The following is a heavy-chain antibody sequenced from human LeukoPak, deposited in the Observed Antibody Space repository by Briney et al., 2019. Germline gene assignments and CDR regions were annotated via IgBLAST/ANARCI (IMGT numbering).Heavy chain of an antibody. CDR1: GFTFSSYA. V-gene: IGHV3-30-3*01. D-gene: IGHD2-15*01. CDR3: AKDFFLEAIGVVKAGAFDI. J-gene: IGHJ3*02. Sequence: GGSLRLSCAASGFTFSSYAMHWVRQAPGKGLEWVAVISYDGSNKYYADSVKGRFTISRDNSKNTLYLQMNSLRAEDTALYYCAKDFFLEAIGVVKAGAFDIWGQGTMVTVSS. CDR2: ISYDGSNK.